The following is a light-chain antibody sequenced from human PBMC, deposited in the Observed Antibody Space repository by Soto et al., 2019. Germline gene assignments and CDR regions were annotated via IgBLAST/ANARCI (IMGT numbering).Light chain of an antibody. Sequence: QSVLTQPPSVSGAPGQRVTISCTGSTSNIGVGYEVHWYQQVPGTAPKLLVSGHNNRPAEVPDRFFGSKSGTSASLTITGLLAEDEADYYCQSFDSSLGGSWVSGGGTKLTVL. CDR2: GHN. J-gene: IGLJ3*02. CDR1: TSNIGVGYE. V-gene: IGLV1-40*01. CDR3: QSFDSSLGGSWV.